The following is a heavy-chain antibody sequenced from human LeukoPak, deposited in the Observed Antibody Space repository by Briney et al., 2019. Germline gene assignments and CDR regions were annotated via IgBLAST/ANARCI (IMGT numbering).Heavy chain of an antibody. V-gene: IGHV3-74*01. J-gene: IGHJ4*02. D-gene: IGHD4-17*01. CDR3: ALTVTSPVYFDY. Sequence: GRSLRLSCAASGFTFSSYWMHWVRQAPGKGLVWVSRINSDGSSTSYADSVKGRFTISRDNAKNTLYLQMNSLRAEDTAVYYCALTVTSPVYFDYWGQGTLVTVSS. CDR2: INSDGSST. CDR1: GFTFSSYW.